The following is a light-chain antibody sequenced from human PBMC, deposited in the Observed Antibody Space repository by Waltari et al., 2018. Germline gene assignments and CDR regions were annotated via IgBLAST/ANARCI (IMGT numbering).Light chain of an antibody. V-gene: IGLV2-8*01. J-gene: IGLJ2*01. Sequence: QSALTQPPSASGSPGQSVTISCTGTSSAVGGNNYVSWYQQHPGKVPKLMIYEVTKRPSGVPDRFSGSKSGNTASLTVSGLQAEDEADYYCSSYAGSNNLLFGGGTKLTVL. CDR3: SSYAGSNNLL. CDR2: EVT. CDR1: SSAVGGNNY.